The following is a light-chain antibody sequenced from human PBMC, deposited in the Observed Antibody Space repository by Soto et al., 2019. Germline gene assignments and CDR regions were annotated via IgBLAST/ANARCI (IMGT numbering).Light chain of an antibody. V-gene: IGLV2-14*01. CDR1: GSDVGGYIY. CDR3: SSYTSSSTRV. J-gene: IGLJ2*01. Sequence: QSALTQPASVSGSPGQSITISCTGTGSDVGGYIYVSWYQQNPGKAPKLMIYDVSNRPSGVSNRFSGSKSGNTASLTISGLQAEDEADYYCSSYTSSSTRVFGGGTQLTVL. CDR2: DVS.